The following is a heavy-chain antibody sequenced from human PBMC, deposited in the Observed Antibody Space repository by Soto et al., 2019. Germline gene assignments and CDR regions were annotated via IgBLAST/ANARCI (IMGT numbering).Heavy chain of an antibody. J-gene: IGHJ4*02. CDR2: IYYSGST. CDR1: GASISSYY. D-gene: IGHD1-1*01. CDR3: ARTTGLIDY. V-gene: IGHV4-59*01. Sequence: SETLSVTCTVCGASISSYYWSWIRQPPGKGLEWIGYIYYSGSTNYNPSLKSRVTISVDTSKNQFSLKLSSVTAADTAVYYCARTTGLIDYWGQGTLVTVSS.